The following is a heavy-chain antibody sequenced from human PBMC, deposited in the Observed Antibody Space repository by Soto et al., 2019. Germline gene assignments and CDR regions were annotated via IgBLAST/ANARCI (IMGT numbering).Heavy chain of an antibody. CDR3: ARADSSSWYLDY. CDR1: GGSISSSNW. D-gene: IGHD6-13*01. CDR2: IFPSGAT. V-gene: IGHV4-4*02. Sequence: SETLSLTCAVFGGSISSSNWWSWVRKPPGKGLEWIGEIFPSGATSYNPSLKSRVTISLDKSKNQVSLRLSSMTAADTALYYCARADSSSWYLDYWGQGTLVTVSS. J-gene: IGHJ4*02.